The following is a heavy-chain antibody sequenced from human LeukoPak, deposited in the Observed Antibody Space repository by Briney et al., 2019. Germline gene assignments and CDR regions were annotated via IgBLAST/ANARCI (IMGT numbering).Heavy chain of an antibody. J-gene: IGHJ5*02. D-gene: IGHD3-22*01. CDR3: ARGPPPLYYYDSTGWFDP. Sequence: GSLRLSCAASGFTFSSYAMHWVRQPPGKGLEWIGEINHSGSTNYNPSLKSRVTISVDTSKNQFSLKLSSVTAADTAVYYCARGPPPLYYYDSTGWFDPWGQGTLVTVSS. CDR1: GFTFSSYA. V-gene: IGHV4-34*01. CDR2: INHSGST.